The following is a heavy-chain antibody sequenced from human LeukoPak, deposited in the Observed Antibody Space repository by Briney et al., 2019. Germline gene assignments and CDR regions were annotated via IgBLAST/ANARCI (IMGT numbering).Heavy chain of an antibody. Sequence: ETLSLTCTVSGGSISSYYWSWVRQPAGKGLEWIGRVYSSGSTNYSPSLKSRVTMSLDTSKNQFSLKLTSVTAADAAVYYCARSNWGWGLYFVSWGRGTLVTVSS. D-gene: IGHD7-27*01. V-gene: IGHV4-4*07. J-gene: IGHJ4*02. CDR1: GGSISSYY. CDR2: VYSSGST. CDR3: ARSNWGWGLYFVS.